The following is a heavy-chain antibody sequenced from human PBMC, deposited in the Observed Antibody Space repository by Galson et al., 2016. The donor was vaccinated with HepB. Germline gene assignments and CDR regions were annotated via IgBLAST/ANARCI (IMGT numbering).Heavy chain of an antibody. V-gene: IGHV3-15*07. CDR2: IKSKTDGGTT. CDR1: GFSFSHAW. Sequence: SLRLSCAASGFSFSHAWMHWVRQAPGKGLEWVGRIKSKTDGGTTDYAAPVKGRFAISRDNSKDTLYLQMNRLKTEDTGVYYCTVAASYAFWSGYYLLDPWGQGTLVTVSS. CDR3: TVAASYAFWSGYYLLDP. J-gene: IGHJ5*02. D-gene: IGHD3-3*01.